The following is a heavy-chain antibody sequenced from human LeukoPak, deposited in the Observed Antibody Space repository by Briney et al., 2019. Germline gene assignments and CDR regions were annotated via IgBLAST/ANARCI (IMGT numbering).Heavy chain of an antibody. D-gene: IGHD3-22*01. V-gene: IGHV1-69*13. CDR2: IIPIFGTP. J-gene: IGHJ4*02. CDR3: ASNYYDSSGYLPDY. Sequence: SVKVSCKASGGTFSSYAINWVRQAPGQGLEWMGGIIPIFGTPNYAQKFQGRVTITADEPTSTAYMELSSLRSEDTAVYYCASNYYDSSGYLPDYWGQGTLVTVSS. CDR1: GGTFSSYA.